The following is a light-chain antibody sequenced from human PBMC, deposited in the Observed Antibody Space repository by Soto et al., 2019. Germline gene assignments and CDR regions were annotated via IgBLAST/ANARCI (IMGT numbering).Light chain of an antibody. CDR2: RDN. J-gene: IGLJ2*01. CDR1: TSNIGGNY. V-gene: IGLV1-47*01. Sequence: QSVLTQPPSASGTPGQRVTISCSGSTSNIGGNYVYWYQQLPATAPKLLIYRDNERPSGVPDRFSGSKSGTSASLAISGLRSEDEADYYCATWDDSLSGVVFGGGTKLTVL. CDR3: ATWDDSLSGVV.